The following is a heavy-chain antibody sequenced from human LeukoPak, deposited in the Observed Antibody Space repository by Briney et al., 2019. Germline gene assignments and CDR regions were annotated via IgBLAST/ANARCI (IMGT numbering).Heavy chain of an antibody. CDR3: ARHIAAAGSIWFDP. CDR2: IHYSGST. D-gene: IGHD6-13*01. Sequence: PSETLSLTCTVSGGSISSSRYYWGWIRQPPGKGLEWIGSIHYSGSTYYNPSLKSRVTISVDTSKNQFSLKLSSVTAADTAVYYCARHIAAAGSIWFDPWGQGTLVTVSS. V-gene: IGHV4-39*01. J-gene: IGHJ5*02. CDR1: GGSISSSRYY.